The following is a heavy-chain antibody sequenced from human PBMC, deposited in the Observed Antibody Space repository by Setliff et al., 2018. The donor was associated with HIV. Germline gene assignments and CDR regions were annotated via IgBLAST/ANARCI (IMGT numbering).Heavy chain of an antibody. CDR3: AKVLVFGIDVFDI. J-gene: IGHJ3*02. D-gene: IGHD3-10*02. Sequence: RLSCAASGFTFSSYAMGWVRQAPGKGLEWVSTIGAVGGPTHYAESVKGRFTISKDNSKNTLYLQMSSLGDEDTAVYYCAKVLVFGIDVFDIWGQGTMVTVSS. V-gene: IGHV3-23*01. CDR2: IGAVGGPT. CDR1: GFTFSSYA.